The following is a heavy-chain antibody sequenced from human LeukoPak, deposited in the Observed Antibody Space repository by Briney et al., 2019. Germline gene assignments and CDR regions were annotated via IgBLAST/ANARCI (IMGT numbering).Heavy chain of an antibody. CDR2: IRYDGSNK. J-gene: IGHJ3*02. V-gene: IGHV3-30*02. Sequence: GGSLRLSCAASGFTFSSYGMHWVRQAPGKGLEWVAFIRYDGSNKYYADSVKGRFTISRDNSKNTLYLQMNSLRADDTAVYYCATRGLTMIGAFDIWGQGTLVTVSS. D-gene: IGHD3-22*01. CDR3: ATRGLTMIGAFDI. CDR1: GFTFSSYG.